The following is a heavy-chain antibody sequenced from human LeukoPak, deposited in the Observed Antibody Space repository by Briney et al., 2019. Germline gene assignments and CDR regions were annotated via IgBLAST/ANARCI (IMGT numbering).Heavy chain of an antibody. CDR1: GGSISSSSYY. V-gene: IGHV4-39*01. CDR3: ARQVAFDI. Sequence: SETLSLTCTVSGGSISSSSYYWGWIRQPPGKGLEWIGEINHSGSTNYNPSLKSRVTISVDTSKNQFSLKLSSVTAADTAVYYCARQVAFDIWGQGTMVTVSS. J-gene: IGHJ3*02. CDR2: INHSGST.